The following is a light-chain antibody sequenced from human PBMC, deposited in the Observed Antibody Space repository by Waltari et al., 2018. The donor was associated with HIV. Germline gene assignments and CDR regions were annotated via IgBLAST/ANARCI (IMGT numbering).Light chain of an antibody. Sequence: SYDLTQPPSVSVSPGQTASITCPGDRLDDKFVCWYQQKPGQSPVMVMYQDTRRPSGITERFSGSKSGDTATLSISGTQALDEADYYCQSWDSSTGVFGTGTKVTVL. CDR2: QDT. CDR3: QSWDSSTGV. V-gene: IGLV3-1*01. J-gene: IGLJ1*01. CDR1: RLDDKF.